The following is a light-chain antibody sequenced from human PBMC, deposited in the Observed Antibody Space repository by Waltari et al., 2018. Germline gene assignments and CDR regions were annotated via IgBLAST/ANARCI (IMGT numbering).Light chain of an antibody. V-gene: IGKV3-20*01. CDR2: GAS. J-gene: IGKJ2*01. CDR3: QQYGSSPAT. CDR1: QRVSSSY. Sequence: EIVLTQSPGTLSLSPGERATLSCRASQRVSSSYLAWYQQKPGQAPRLLIFGASSRATGISDRFSGSGSGTDFTLTISRLEPEDFAVYYCQQYGSSPATFGQGTKLEIK.